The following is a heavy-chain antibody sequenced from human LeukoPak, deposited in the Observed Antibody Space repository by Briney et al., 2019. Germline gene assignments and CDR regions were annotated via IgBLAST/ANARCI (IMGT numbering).Heavy chain of an antibody. D-gene: IGHD5-12*01. J-gene: IGHJ4*02. CDR3: ARDQVATPVGYFDY. V-gene: IGHV3-30*19. CDR1: GFTFSSYG. CDR2: ISHDGSIT. Sequence: GGSLRLSCAASGFTFSSYGMHWVRQAPGKGLEWVAVISHDGSITYYANSVKGRFTISRDNSKNTMYVQMNSLRAEDTAVYYCARDQVATPVGYFDYWGQGTLVTVSS.